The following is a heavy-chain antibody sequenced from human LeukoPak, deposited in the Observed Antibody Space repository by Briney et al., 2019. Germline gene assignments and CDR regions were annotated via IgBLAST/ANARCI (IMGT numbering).Heavy chain of an antibody. CDR3: ARQPSYFDPPDS. CDR1: GGSISSYY. J-gene: IGHJ4*02. V-gene: IGHV4-4*07. D-gene: IGHD3-22*01. Sequence: SETLSLTCTVSGGSISSYYWSWIRQPAGKGLEWIGRIYTSGSTNYNPSLKSRVTMSLDTSKNQFSLKLSSVTAADTAVYCCARQPSYFDPPDSWGQGTLVTVSS. CDR2: IYTSGST.